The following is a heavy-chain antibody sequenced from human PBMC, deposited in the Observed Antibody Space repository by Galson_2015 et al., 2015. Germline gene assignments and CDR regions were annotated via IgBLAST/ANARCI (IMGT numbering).Heavy chain of an antibody. CDR1: GGSISSGSYY. D-gene: IGHD1-20*01. CDR3: ARTSRVTGTAFDY. CDR2: IYTSGST. V-gene: IGHV4-61*02. J-gene: IGHJ4*02. Sequence: LSLTCTVSGGSISSGSYYWSWIRQPAGKGPEWIGRIYTSGSTNYNPSLKSRVTISVDTSKNQFSLKLSSVTAVDTAVYYCARTSRVTGTAFDYWGQGTLVTVSS.